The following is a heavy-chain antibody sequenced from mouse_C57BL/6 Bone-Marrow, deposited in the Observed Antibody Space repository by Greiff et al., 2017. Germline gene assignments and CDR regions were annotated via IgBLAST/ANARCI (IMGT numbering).Heavy chain of an antibody. D-gene: IGHD1-1*01. Sequence: EVQLQQSGAELVRPGASVKLSCTASGFNIKDYYMHWVKQRPEQGLEWIGRIDPEDGDTEYAPKFQGKATMTADTSSTTAYLQLSSLTSEDTAVYYCTTITTVVVDYWGQGTTLTVSS. V-gene: IGHV14-1*01. CDR1: GFNIKDYY. CDR3: TTITTVVVDY. J-gene: IGHJ2*01. CDR2: IDPEDGDT.